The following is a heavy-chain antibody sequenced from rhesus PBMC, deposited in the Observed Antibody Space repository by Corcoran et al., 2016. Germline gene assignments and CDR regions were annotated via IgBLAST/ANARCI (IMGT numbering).Heavy chain of an antibody. CDR1: GVSISSSPWC. J-gene: IGHJ4*01. D-gene: IGHD4-23*01. CDR3: ARDPSNAVDFDY. Sequence: QVQLQESGPGLVKPLETLSLTCAVSGVSISSSPWCKWIPQPPGKGLEWVGGIYSDTESTNYNPSLKSRVTISKDTSQNQFSLKLNSVTAADTAVYYCARDPSNAVDFDYWGQGVLVSVSS. CDR2: IYSDTEST. V-gene: IGHV4S12*01.